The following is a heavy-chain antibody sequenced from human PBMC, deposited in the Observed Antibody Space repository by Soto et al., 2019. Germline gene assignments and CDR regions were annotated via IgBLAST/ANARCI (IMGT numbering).Heavy chain of an antibody. Sequence: GGSLRLSCAASGFTFSSYAMSWVRQAPGKGLEWVSAISGSGGSTYYADSVKGRFTISRDNSKNTLYLQMNSLRAEDTAVYYCAKGLHPLYYYDSSGWDYYYGMDVWGQGTTVTVSS. CDR1: GFTFSSYA. D-gene: IGHD3-22*01. CDR2: ISGSGGST. V-gene: IGHV3-23*01. J-gene: IGHJ6*02. CDR3: AKGLHPLYYYDSSGWDYYYGMDV.